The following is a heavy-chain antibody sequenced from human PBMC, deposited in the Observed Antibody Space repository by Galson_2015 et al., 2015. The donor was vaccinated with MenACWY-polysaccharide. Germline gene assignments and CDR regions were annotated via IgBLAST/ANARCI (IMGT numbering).Heavy chain of an antibody. J-gene: IGHJ4*02. D-gene: IGHD2-21*02. CDR1: GFTFSSYS. V-gene: IGHV3-23*01. Sequence: SLRLSCAASGFTFSSYSMNWVRQAPGKGLEWVSSISVGGDTTYYADSVKGRFTISRDNSKNTLYLQMNSLRAEDTAIYYCAKAVVATALLDYWGQGTLVTVSS. CDR2: ISVGGDTT. CDR3: AKAVVATALLDY.